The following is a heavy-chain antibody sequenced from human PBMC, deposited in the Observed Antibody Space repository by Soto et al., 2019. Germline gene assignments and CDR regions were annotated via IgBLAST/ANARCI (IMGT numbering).Heavy chain of an antibody. D-gene: IGHD6-13*01. Sequence: QVQLVQSGAEVKKPGASVKVSCKASGYTFTSYYMHWVRQAPGQGLEWMGIINPSGGSTSYAQKFQGRGTMTRDTSTSTVYMELSSLRSEDTAVYYCARGGYSSTREDGMDVWGQGTTVTVSS. CDR2: INPSGGST. V-gene: IGHV1-46*03. CDR1: GYTFTSYY. J-gene: IGHJ6*02. CDR3: ARGGYSSTREDGMDV.